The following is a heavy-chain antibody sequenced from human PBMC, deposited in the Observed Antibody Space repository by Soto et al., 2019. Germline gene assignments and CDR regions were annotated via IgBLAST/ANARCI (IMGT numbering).Heavy chain of an antibody. V-gene: IGHV4-59*03. CDR2: VHESGST. J-gene: IGHJ4*02. Sequence: LQESGPRLVKPSETLSLNCSVYGDAISNYYWSWIRQTPGRGLEWIGSVHESGSTDYKPSLRGRVMMSVHTPKGQFSLSLGSRTAADTATYYCARRTRALITSFFAYWGQGIPFTVS. CDR1: GDAISNYY. CDR3: ARRTRALITSFFAY. D-gene: IGHD1-20*01.